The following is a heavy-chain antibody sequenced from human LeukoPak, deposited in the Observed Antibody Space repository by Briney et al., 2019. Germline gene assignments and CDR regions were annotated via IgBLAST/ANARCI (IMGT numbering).Heavy chain of an antibody. CDR3: ARGEYGSGSYYGAFDI. CDR1: GYSFTSYW. J-gene: IGHJ3*02. V-gene: IGHV5-51*01. Sequence: GESLKISCKGSGYSFTSYWIGWVRQMPGKDLEWMGIFSPGDSDSRYSPSFQGQVTISADKSISTVYLQWSSLKASDTAMYFCARGEYGSGSYYGAFDIWGQGTMVTVSS. D-gene: IGHD3-10*01. CDR2: FSPGDSDS.